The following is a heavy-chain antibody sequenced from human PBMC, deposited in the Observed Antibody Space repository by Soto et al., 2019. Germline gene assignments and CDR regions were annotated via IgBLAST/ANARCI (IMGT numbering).Heavy chain of an antibody. CDR2: ISAHNGNT. Sequence: QVQLVQSGDEVSKHGSSVKVSCKGSGYGFTTYGITWVRQAPGQGLEWMAWISAHNGNTNYAQKLQGRVTVTRDISTSTAYMELRSLRSDDTAVYYCARGRYGDYWGQGALVTVSS. D-gene: IGHD1-1*01. CDR3: ARGRYGDY. CDR1: GYGFTTYG. V-gene: IGHV1-18*01. J-gene: IGHJ4*02.